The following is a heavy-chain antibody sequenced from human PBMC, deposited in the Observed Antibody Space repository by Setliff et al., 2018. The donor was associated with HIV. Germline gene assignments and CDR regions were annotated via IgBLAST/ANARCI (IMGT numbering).Heavy chain of an antibody. CDR1: GYTFTDYF. CDR3: ARQFSNSFDY. V-gene: IGHV1-2*02. J-gene: IGHJ4*02. Sequence: ASVKVSCKASGYTFTDYFMHWVRQAPGQGPEWMGWISPYDLSERTSQRFRGRVTMTRDTSINAAYLDLSGLTSDDTAVYYCARQFSNSFDYWGQGALVTVSS. CDR2: ISPYDLSE. D-gene: IGHD7-27*01.